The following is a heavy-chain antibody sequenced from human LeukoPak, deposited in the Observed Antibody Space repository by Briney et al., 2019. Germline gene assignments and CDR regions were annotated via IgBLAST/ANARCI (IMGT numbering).Heavy chain of an antibody. CDR3: ARHSSSWYGDFDY. Sequence: SETLSLTCTVSGGSISSYYWSWIRQPPGKGLEWIGYIYCSGSTNYNPSLKSRVTISVDTSKNQFSLKLSSVTAADTAVYYCARHSSSWYGDFDYWGQGTLVTVSS. J-gene: IGHJ4*02. D-gene: IGHD6-13*01. CDR1: GGSISSYY. CDR2: IYCSGST. V-gene: IGHV4-59*08.